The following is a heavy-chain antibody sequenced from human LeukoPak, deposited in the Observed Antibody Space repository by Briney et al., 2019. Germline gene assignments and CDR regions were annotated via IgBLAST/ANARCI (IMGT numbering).Heavy chain of an antibody. CDR1: GGSISSYY. CDR2: FGGGP. J-gene: IGHJ4*02. Sequence: SETLSLTCTVSGGSISSYYWSCIRQPAGKGLEWIGRFGGGPNYNPSLKSRVTMSLDTSKDQFFLKLSSVTAADTAVYFCATGGGPFDYWGQGILVTVSS. D-gene: IGHD3-16*01. V-gene: IGHV4-4*07. CDR3: ATGGGPFDY.